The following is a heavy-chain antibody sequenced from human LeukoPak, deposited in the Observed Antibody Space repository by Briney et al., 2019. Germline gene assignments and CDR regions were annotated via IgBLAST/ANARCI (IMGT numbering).Heavy chain of an antibody. CDR1: GGSFSGYY. CDR2: INHSGST. Sequence: PSETLSLTCAVYGGSFSGYYWSWIRQPPGKGLEWIGEINHSGSTNYNPSLKSRVTISVDTSKNQFSLKLSSVAAADTAVYYRARGYSSSTSCYLYWGQGTLVTVSS. V-gene: IGHV4-34*01. D-gene: IGHD2-2*01. J-gene: IGHJ4*02. CDR3: ARGYSSSTSCYLY.